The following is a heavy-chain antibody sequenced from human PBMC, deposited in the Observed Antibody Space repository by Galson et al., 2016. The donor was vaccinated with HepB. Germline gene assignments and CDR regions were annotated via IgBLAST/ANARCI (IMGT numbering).Heavy chain of an antibody. J-gene: IGHJ4*02. D-gene: IGHD3-10*01. CDR3: ARGLRGYYYGSGTYHEFDY. V-gene: IGHV4-31*03. CDR1: GGSISSGGYS. CDR2: IYYSGST. Sequence: TLSLTCTVSGGSISSGGYSWSWVRQHPGKGLEWIGYIYYSGSTYYNPSLKSRLTISVDTSKNQFSLKLSSVTAADTAVYCCARGLRGYYYGSGTYHEFDYWGQGTLVTVSS.